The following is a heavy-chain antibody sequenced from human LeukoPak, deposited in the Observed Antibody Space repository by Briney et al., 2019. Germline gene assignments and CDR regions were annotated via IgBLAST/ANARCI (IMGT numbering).Heavy chain of an antibody. CDR3: ARSKRPGDLLDY. CDR1: GYTFTDYY. V-gene: IGHV1-2*02. CDR2: INPKSNGT. D-gene: IGHD2-21*02. Sequence: GASVKVSCKASGYTFTDYYVHWVRQALGQGLEGMGWINPKSNGTNFAQKFLGRGTITRDTAISTAYMELTSPRSDHTALYYCARSKRPGDLLDYWGQGILVTVSS. J-gene: IGHJ4*02.